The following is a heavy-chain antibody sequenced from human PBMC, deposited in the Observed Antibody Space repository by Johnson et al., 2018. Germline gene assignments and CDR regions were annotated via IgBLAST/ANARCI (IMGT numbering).Heavy chain of an antibody. V-gene: IGHV3-7*01. CDR3: ERVRVVDYYGMDV. J-gene: IGHJ6*02. CDR1: GFTFRSYW. CDR2: IKEDASEK. Sequence: VQLVESGGGLVQPGGSLRLSCAVYGFTFRSYWMSWVRQAPGKGLEWVANIKEDASEKYYVDSVKGRFTISRDNAKNSLYLQMNSLRAEDTAVYYCERVRVVDYYGMDVWGPGTTVTVSS. D-gene: IGHD2-15*01.